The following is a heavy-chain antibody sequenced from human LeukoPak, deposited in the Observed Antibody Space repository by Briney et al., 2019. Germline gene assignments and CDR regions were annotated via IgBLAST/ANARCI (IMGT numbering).Heavy chain of an antibody. J-gene: IGHJ4*02. CDR2: INHSGST. Sequence: SETLSLTCAVYGGSFSGYYWSWLRQPPGKGLEWIGEINHSGSTNYNPSLSSRVTISIDTSKNHISLKLSCVTAADTPVSYCSLAMYKVRHFDYWGQGSLVTV. D-gene: IGHD1-14*01. CDR1: GGSFSGYY. V-gene: IGHV4-34*07. CDR3: SLAMYKVRHFDY.